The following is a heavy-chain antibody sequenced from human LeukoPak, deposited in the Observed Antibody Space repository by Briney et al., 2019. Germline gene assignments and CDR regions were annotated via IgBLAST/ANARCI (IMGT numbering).Heavy chain of an antibody. Sequence: GGSLRLSCAASGFTFSSYGMHWVRQAPGKGLEWVAVIWYDGSNKYYADSVKGRFTISRDNPKNTLYLQMNSLRAEDTAVYYCAITVETGGWSAYFDYWGQGTLVTVPP. V-gene: IGHV3-33*01. CDR2: IWYDGSNK. J-gene: IGHJ4*02. D-gene: IGHD6-19*01. CDR3: AITVETGGWSAYFDY. CDR1: GFTFSSYG.